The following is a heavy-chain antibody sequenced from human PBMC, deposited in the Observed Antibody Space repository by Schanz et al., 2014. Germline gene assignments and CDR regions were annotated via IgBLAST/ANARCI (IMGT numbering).Heavy chain of an antibody. J-gene: IGHJ2*01. CDR2: ISGGGGTT. V-gene: IGHV3-23*04. Sequence: VQLVESGGGVVQPGRSLRLSCVASGFTFSSYDVFWVRQAPGKGLEWVSAISGGGGTTYYTDSVKGRFTISRDNSKSTLYLQMNSLRAEDTAIYYCAKDAPYPFDLWGRGTLXTVSS. CDR3: AKDAPYPFDL. CDR1: GFTFSSYD.